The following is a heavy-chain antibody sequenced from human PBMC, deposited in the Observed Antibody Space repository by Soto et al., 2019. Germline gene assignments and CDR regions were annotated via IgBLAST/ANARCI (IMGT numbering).Heavy chain of an antibody. J-gene: IGHJ3*02. CDR3: AKSQGGGPDAFDI. CDR1: GFTFSSYA. CDR2: ISGSGGST. Sequence: EVQLLESGGGLVQPGGSLRLSCAASGFTFSSYAMSWVRQAPGKGLEWVSAISGSGGSTYYADSVKGRFTISRDNSKNTLYLQMNSLRAEGTAVYYCAKSQGGGPDAFDIWGQGTMVTVSS. V-gene: IGHV3-23*01. D-gene: IGHD3-16*01.